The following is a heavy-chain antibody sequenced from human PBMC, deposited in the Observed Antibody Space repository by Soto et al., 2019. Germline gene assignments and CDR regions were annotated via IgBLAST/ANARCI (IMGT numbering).Heavy chain of an antibody. CDR1: GASITYGGYS. D-gene: IGHD5-12*01. CDR3: ARGCGYDPFDY. V-gene: IGHV4-30-2*01. J-gene: IGHJ4*02. CDR2: ISNLEST. Sequence: PSETLSLTCTLSGASITYGGYSWSWIRQPPGKDLEWLGYISNLESTFYNPSFQSRLTLSIDRSKNQFSLKLASMTTADTAVYYCARGCGYDPFDYWGQGTLVTVSS.